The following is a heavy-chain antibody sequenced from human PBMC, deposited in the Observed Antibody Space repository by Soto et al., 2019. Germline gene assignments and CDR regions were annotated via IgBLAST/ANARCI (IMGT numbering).Heavy chain of an antibody. CDR3: PRVGVRVHGECDY. CDR2: ISVDNGNT. V-gene: IGHV1-18*01. J-gene: IGHJ4*02. Sequence: QVQLVQSGAEVKKPGASVKVSCKASGYTFTNNGISWVRQAPGQGLEWMGWISVDNGNTNYAQKLQGRVTVTTDTSQTTAYMELRSLPSDVTAVHYCPRVGVRVHGECDYWGQGTLVTVSS. CDR1: GYTFTNNG. D-gene: IGHD3-16*01.